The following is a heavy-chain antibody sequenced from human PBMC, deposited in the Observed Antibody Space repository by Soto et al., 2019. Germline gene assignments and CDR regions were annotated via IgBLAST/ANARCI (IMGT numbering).Heavy chain of an antibody. V-gene: IGHV1-69*13. CDR3: AREVAADGTFREDVFDI. D-gene: IGHD6-13*01. Sequence: SVKVSCKAPGGTFSNHAINWVRQAPGQGLEYAQKFQGRVSMTADESTTTAYMELSSLKHDDTAVYYCAREVAADGTFREDVFDIWGQGTLVTVSS. J-gene: IGHJ3*02. CDR1: GGTFSNHA.